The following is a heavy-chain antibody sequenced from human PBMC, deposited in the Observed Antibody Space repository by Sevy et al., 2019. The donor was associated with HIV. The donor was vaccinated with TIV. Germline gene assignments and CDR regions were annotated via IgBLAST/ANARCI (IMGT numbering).Heavy chain of an antibody. CDR2: IYYSGST. Sequence: SETLSLTCTVSGGSISSGDYYWSWIRQPPGKGLEWIGYIYYSGSTYYNPSLKSRVTISVDTSKNQFSLKLSSVTAADTAVYYCAREDGYYGMDVWGQGTTVTLSS. V-gene: IGHV4-30-4*01. CDR1: GGSISSGDYY. J-gene: IGHJ6*02. CDR3: AREDGYYGMDV.